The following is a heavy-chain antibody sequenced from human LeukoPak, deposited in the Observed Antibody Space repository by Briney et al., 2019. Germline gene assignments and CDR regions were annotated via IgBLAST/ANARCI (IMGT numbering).Heavy chain of an antibody. D-gene: IGHD6-13*01. Sequence: SSETLSLTCTVSGGSISSYYWSWIRQPPGKGLEWIGYIYYSGGTNYNPSLESRVTISVDTSKNQFSLKLSSVTAADTAVYYCARGSPASSWYYYGMDVWGQGTTVTVSS. CDR3: ARGSPASSWYYYGMDV. CDR2: IYYSGGT. CDR1: GGSISSYY. J-gene: IGHJ6*02. V-gene: IGHV4-59*08.